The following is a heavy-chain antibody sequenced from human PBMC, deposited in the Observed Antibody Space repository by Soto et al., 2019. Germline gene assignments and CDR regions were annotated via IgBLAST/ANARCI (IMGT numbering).Heavy chain of an antibody. V-gene: IGHV5-10-1*01. Sequence: PGESLKISCTGFGYTFTTFWISWVRQMPGKGLEWMGRIDPRDSYVSYSPSFQGHVTISIDKSISTAYLQWGSLKASDTAMYYCARLFCSTSTCDSWFDPWGQGTLVTVSS. J-gene: IGHJ5*02. CDR1: GYTFTTFW. CDR3: ARLFCSTSTCDSWFDP. CDR2: IDPRDSYV. D-gene: IGHD2-2*01.